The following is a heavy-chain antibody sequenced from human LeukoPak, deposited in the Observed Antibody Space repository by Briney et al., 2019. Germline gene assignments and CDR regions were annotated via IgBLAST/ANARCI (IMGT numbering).Heavy chain of an antibody. Sequence: GGSLRLSCAASGFTFSSYAVDWVRQAPGKGLEWVSTISGSGDSTYYADSVKGRFTISRDNSKNTLYLQMNSLRAEDTAVYYCAKDYSGPKAASALLEYWGERSLVTVHS. V-gene: IGHV3-23*01. D-gene: IGHD3-10*01. J-gene: IGHJ4*02. CDR3: AKDYSGPKAASALLEY. CDR1: GFTFSSYA. CDR2: ISGSGDST.